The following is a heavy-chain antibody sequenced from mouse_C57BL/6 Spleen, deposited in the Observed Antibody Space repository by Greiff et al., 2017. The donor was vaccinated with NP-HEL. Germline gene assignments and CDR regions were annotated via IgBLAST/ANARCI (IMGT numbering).Heavy chain of an antibody. Sequence: QVQLQQPGAELVKPGASVKLSCKASGYTFTSYWMQWVKQRPGQGLEWIGEIDPSDSYTNYNQKFKGKATLTVDTSSSTAYMQLSSLTSEDSAVYYCARITTGKYFDVWGTGTTVTVSS. CDR3: ARITTGKYFDV. J-gene: IGHJ1*03. CDR1: GYTFTSYW. D-gene: IGHD1-1*01. CDR2: IDPSDSYT. V-gene: IGHV1-50*01.